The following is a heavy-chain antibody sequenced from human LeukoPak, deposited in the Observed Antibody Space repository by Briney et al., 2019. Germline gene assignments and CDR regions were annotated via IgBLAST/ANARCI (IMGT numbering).Heavy chain of an antibody. CDR2: LQNDGSEK. Sequence: GGPLRLSCAPSGFSFSTSGMHWVRQAPGKGLEWVGFLQNDGSEKYFADSVKGRFTISRDNSKNTLYLQMNSLRAEDTAVYYCARESSRIAIGTLDFWGQGTLVTVSS. D-gene: IGHD6-13*01. J-gene: IGHJ4*02. V-gene: IGHV3-30*02. CDR3: ARESSRIAIGTLDF. CDR1: GFSFSTSG.